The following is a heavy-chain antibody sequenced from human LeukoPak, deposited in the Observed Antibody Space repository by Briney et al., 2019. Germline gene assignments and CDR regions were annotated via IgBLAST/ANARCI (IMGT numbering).Heavy chain of an antibody. CDR2: FDPEDGET. Sequence: GASVKVSCKVSGYTLTELSMHWVRQAPGKGLEWMGGFDPEDGETIYAQKFQGRVTMTEDTSTDTAYMELSSLRSEDTAVYYCATYYGDYVYYYYGMDVWGQRTTVTVSS. CDR3: ATYYGDYVYYYYGMDV. D-gene: IGHD4-17*01. J-gene: IGHJ6*02. V-gene: IGHV1-24*01. CDR1: GYTLTELS.